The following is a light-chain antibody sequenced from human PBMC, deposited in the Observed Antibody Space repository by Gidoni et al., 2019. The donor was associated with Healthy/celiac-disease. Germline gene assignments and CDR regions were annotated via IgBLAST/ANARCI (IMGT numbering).Light chain of an antibody. CDR3: QSYDSSLSVGV. CDR2: GNS. V-gene: IGLV1-40*01. CDR1: SSNIGAGYD. Sequence: QSVLTQPPSVSVAPGQRVTLSCPGSSSNIGAGYDVHWYQQLPGTAPRLLIYGNSNRPSGVPDRFSGSKSGTSASLAITGLQAEDEADYYCQSYDSSLSVGVFGGGTKLTVL. J-gene: IGLJ3*02.